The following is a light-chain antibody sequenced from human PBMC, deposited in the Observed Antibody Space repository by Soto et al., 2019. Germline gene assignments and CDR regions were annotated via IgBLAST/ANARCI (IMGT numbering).Light chain of an antibody. CDR3: QQSYSTPGT. Sequence: EIEMTQSPATLSLAPGERVTLSCRASESVSTNLAWYQQKAGQAPRLLIYGASNRATGIPDRFSGSGSGTDFTLTISSLQPEDFATYYCQQSYSTPGTFGQGTKVDIK. CDR2: GAS. CDR1: ESVSTN. V-gene: IGKV3D-15*01. J-gene: IGKJ1*01.